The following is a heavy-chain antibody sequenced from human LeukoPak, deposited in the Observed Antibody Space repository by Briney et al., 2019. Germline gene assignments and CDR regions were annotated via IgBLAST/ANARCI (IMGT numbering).Heavy chain of an antibody. V-gene: IGHV3-23*01. J-gene: IGHJ4*02. CDR2: ISGSGGST. CDR3: ARGGAARPDY. CDR1: GFTFSSYA. D-gene: IGHD6-6*01. Sequence: GGSLRLSCAASGFTFSSYAMSWVRQAPGKGLEWVSAISGSGGSTYYADSVKGRFTISRDNARNSLYLQMNSLRAEDTAVYYCARGGAARPDYWGQGTLVAVSS.